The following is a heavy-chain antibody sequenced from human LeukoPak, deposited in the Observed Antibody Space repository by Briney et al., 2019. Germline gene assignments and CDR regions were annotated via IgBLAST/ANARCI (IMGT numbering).Heavy chain of an antibody. CDR3: AASPDYYDSSGYSYYFDY. V-gene: IGHV1-2*02. CDR1: GYTFTGYY. D-gene: IGHD3-22*01. J-gene: IGHJ4*02. CDR2: TNPNSGGT. Sequence: ASVKVSCKASGYTFTGYYMHWVRQAPGQGLEWMGWTNPNSGGTNYAQKFQERVTITRDMSKSTAYMELSSLRSEDKAVYYCAASPDYYDSSGYSYYFDYWGQGTLVTVSS.